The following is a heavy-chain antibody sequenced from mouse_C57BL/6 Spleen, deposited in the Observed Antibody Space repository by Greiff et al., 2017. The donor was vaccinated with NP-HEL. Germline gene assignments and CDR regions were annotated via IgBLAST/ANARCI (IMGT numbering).Heavy chain of an antibody. D-gene: IGHD4-1*01. Sequence: EVKLMESGGGLVKPGGSLKLSCAASGFTFSSYAMSWVRQTPEKRLEWVATISDGGSYTYYPDNVKGRFTISRDNAKNNLYLQMSHLKSEDTAMYYCARENWGDYYAMDYWGQGTSVTVSS. J-gene: IGHJ4*01. CDR2: ISDGGSYT. V-gene: IGHV5-4*01. CDR1: GFTFSSYA. CDR3: ARENWGDYYAMDY.